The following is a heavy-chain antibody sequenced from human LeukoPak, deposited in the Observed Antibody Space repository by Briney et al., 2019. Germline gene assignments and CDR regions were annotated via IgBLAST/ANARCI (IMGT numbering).Heavy chain of an antibody. CDR1: GGSISSYY. CDR3: ATQTPDYGDYGRDYFDY. D-gene: IGHD4-17*01. J-gene: IGHJ4*02. V-gene: IGHV4-59*01. CDR2: IYYSGST. Sequence: PSETLSLTCTVSGGSISSYYWSWIRQPPGKGLEWIGYIYYSGSTNYNPSLKSRVTISVDTSKNQFSLKLSSVTAADTAMYYCATQTPDYGDYGRDYFDYWGQGTLVTVSS.